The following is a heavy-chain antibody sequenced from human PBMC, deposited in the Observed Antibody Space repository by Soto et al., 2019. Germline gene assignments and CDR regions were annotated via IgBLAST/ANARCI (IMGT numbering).Heavy chain of an antibody. J-gene: IGHJ6*04. D-gene: IGHD3-16*01. CDR3: AGHLGGSVGKTGFRKNYGRDV. V-gene: IGHV4-34*01. CDR2: INHSGST. CDR1: GGSFSGYY. Sequence: SETLSLTCAVYGGSFSGYYWSWIRQPPGKGLEWIGEINHSGSTNYNPSLKSRVTISVDTSKNQFSLKLSSVTAADTAVYYCAGHLGGSVGKTGFRKNYGRDVWGKGTTVTVS.